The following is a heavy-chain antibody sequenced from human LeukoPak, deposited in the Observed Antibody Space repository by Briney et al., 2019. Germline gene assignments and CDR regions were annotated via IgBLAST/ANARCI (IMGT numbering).Heavy chain of an antibody. V-gene: IGHV3-7*01. CDR2: IQQDGSEI. D-gene: IGHD1-26*01. J-gene: IGHJ4*02. Sequence: GGSLRLSCTASGFTFGDYAMSWVRQAPGKGLEWVANIQQDGSEIFYVDSVRGRFTISRDNAKNSLYLQMNTLRAEDTAVYYCARPSFVTGSYYPLWGQGTLVAVSS. CDR3: ARPSFVTGSYYPL. CDR1: GFTFGDYA.